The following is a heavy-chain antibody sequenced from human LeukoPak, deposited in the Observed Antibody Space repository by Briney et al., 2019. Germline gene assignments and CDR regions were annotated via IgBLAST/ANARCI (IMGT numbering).Heavy chain of an antibody. CDR2: IYYSGST. CDR1: GGSISSSSYY. J-gene: IGHJ4*02. Sequence: PSETLSLTCTVSGGSISSSSYYWGWIRQPPGKGLEWIGSIYYSGSTYYNPSLKSRVTISVDTSKNQFSLKLSSVTAADTAVYYCARGVMEFPLAGLFDYWGQGTLVTVSS. V-gene: IGHV4-39*07. D-gene: IGHD3-10*01. CDR3: ARGVMEFPLAGLFDY.